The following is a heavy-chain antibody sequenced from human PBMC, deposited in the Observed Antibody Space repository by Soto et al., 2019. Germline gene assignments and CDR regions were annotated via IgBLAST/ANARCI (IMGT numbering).Heavy chain of an antibody. CDR3: GAGAAGRAHFQH. CDR1: GFIFSDHH. CDR2: IRNKASSHTT. D-gene: IGHD6-13*01. Sequence: QPGGSLRLSCAASGFIFSDHHMDWVRQAPGKGLEWVGRIRNKASSHTTEYAASVQGRFSISRDDSKNSLFLQMSSLRGEDTAVYYCGAGAAGRAHFQHWSQGTLVTVSS. V-gene: IGHV3-72*01. J-gene: IGHJ1*01.